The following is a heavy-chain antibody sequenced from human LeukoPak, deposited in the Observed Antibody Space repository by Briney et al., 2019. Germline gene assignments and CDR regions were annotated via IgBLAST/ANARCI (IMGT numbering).Heavy chain of an antibody. CDR1: GGSISSYY. D-gene: IGHD4-23*01. CDR3: ARAAYGGNPSDFDY. Sequence: PSETLSLTCTVSGGSISSYYWSWIRQPPGKGLEWIGYIYYSGSTNYNPSLKSRATISVDTSKNQFSLKLSSVTAADTAVYYCARAAYGGNPSDFDYWGQGTPVTVSS. J-gene: IGHJ4*02. CDR2: IYYSGST. V-gene: IGHV4-59*01.